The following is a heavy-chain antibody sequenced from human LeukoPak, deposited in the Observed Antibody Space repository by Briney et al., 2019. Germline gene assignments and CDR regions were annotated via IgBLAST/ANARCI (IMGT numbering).Heavy chain of an antibody. Sequence: ASVKVSCKASGYTFTSYYMHWVRQAPGQGPEWMGIINPSGGSTSYAQKFQGRVTMTRDTSTSTVYMELSSLRSEDTAVYYCARGHCSSTSCYESDAFDIWGQGTMVTVSS. J-gene: IGHJ3*02. D-gene: IGHD2-2*01. CDR2: INPSGGST. CDR3: ARGHCSSTSCYESDAFDI. V-gene: IGHV1-46*01. CDR1: GYTFTSYY.